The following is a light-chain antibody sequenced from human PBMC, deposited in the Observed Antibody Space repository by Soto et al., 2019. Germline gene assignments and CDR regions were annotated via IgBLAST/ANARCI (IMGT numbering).Light chain of an antibody. CDR3: QQRHNLPPT. CDR1: QSISNW. V-gene: IGKV1-33*01. J-gene: IGKJ3*01. CDR2: DAS. Sequence: DIQMTQSPSTLSASVGDRVTITCRASQSISNWLAWYQQKPGKAPKLLIYDASNLETGVPSRFSGSGSGTDFTFTISSLQPEDIATYYCQQRHNLPPTFGPGTKVDIK.